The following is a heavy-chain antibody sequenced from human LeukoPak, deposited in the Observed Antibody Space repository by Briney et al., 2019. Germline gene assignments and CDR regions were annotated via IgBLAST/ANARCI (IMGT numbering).Heavy chain of an antibody. CDR2: IWYDGSNK. V-gene: IGHV3-33*06. CDR1: GFTLSSYG. CDR3: AKGSDTAPDY. Sequence: PGRSLRLSCAASGFTLSSYGMHWVRQAPGKGLEWVAVIWYDGSNKYYADSVKGRFTISRDNSKNTLYLQMNSLRAEDTAVYYCAKGSDTAPDYWGQGTLVTVSS. D-gene: IGHD5-18*01. J-gene: IGHJ4*02.